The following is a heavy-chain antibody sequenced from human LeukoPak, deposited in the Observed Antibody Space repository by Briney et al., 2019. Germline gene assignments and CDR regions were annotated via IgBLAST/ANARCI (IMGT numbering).Heavy chain of an antibody. J-gene: IGHJ1*01. D-gene: IGHD6-13*01. CDR3: ARDSNAQQLEH. CDR2: INPNIGGT. V-gene: IGHV1-2*02. CDR1: GYTFTGYY. Sequence: GASVKVSCKASGYTFTGYYIHWVRQAPGQGLEWMGWINPNIGGTKYTQKFQGRVTMTKDTSISTAYMELSSLRSDDTAVYYCARDSNAQQLEHWGQGTLVTVSS.